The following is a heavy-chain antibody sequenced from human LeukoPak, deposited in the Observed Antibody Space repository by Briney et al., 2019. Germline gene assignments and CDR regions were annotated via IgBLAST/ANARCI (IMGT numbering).Heavy chain of an antibody. D-gene: IGHD3-3*01. CDR3: AKVGRFLVWFAPYYFDY. CDR1: GFTFSSYA. CDR2: ISYDGSNK. V-gene: IGHV3-30-3*01. Sequence: GGSLRLSCAASGFTFSSYAMHWVRQAPGKGLEGVADISYDGSNKYYADSVKGRFTISRDNSKNTLYLQMNSLRAEDTAVYYCAKVGRFLVWFAPYYFDYWGQGTLVTVSS. J-gene: IGHJ4*02.